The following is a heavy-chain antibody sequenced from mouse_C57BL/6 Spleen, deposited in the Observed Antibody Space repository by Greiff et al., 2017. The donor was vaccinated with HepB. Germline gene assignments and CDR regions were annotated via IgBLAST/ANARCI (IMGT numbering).Heavy chain of an antibody. V-gene: IGHV1-75*01. CDR1: GYTFTDYY. CDR2: IFPGSGST. D-gene: IGHD4-1*01. J-gene: IGHJ4*01. Sequence: QVQLKESGPELVKPGASVKISCKASGYTFTDYYINWVKQRPGQGLEWIGWIFPGSGSTYYNEKFKGKATLTVAKSSSTAYMLLSSLTSEDSAVYICARPRTGTSAMDYWGQGTSVTVSS. CDR3: ARPRTGTSAMDY.